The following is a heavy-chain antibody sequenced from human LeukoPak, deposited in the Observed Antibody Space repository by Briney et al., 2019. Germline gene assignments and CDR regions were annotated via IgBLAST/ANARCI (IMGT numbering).Heavy chain of an antibody. V-gene: IGHV4-59*01. CDR2: IFYKGNT. CDR3: AKDIVGATRDDAFDI. J-gene: IGHJ3*02. D-gene: IGHD1-26*01. Sequence: PSETLSLTCSVSGYDSISTYYWNWIRQPPGKGLEWIGQIFYKGNTNYNPSLESRVTMSVDTSKNEFSLKLKSVTAADTAVYYCAKDIVGATRDDAFDIWGQGTMVTVSS. CDR1: GYDSISTYY.